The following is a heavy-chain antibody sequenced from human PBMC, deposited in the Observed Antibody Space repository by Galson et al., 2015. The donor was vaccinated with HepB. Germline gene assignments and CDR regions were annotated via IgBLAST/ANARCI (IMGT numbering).Heavy chain of an antibody. CDR1: GFTFSGSA. J-gene: IGHJ5*02. CDR3: TRHPSFSRYCSSTGCRGDFWSWLRPFDP. D-gene: IGHD2-2*01. Sequence: SLRLSCAASGFTFSGSAMHWVRQASGKGLEWVGRIRSKANSYATAYAASVKGRFTISRDDSKNTAYLQMNSLKTEDTAVYYCTRHPSFSRYCSSTGCRGDFWSWLRPFDPWGQGTLVTVSS. V-gene: IGHV3-73*01. CDR2: IRSKANSYAT.